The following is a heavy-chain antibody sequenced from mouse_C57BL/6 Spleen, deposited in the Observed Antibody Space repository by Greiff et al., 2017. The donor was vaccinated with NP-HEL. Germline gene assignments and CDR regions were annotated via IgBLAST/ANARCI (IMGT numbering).Heavy chain of an antibody. CDR2: IDPSDSYT. CDR3: ARGGMDY. CDR1: GYTFTSYW. Sequence: QVQLQQPGAELVMPGASVKLSCKASGYTFTSYWMHWVKQSPGQGLEWIGEIDPSDSYTNYNQKFKGKSTLTVDKSSSTAYMQLSSLTSGDSAVYYCARGGMDYWGQGTSVTVSS. V-gene: IGHV1-69*01. J-gene: IGHJ4*01.